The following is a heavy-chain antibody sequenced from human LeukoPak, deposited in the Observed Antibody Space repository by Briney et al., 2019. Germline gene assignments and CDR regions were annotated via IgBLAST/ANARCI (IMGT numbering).Heavy chain of an antibody. D-gene: IGHD2-2*01. CDR2: IKQDGSEK. Sequence: SGGSLRLSCAASGFTFSSYSMNWVRQAPGKGLEWVANIKQDGSEKYYVDSVKGRFTISRDNAKNSLYLQMNSLRAEDTAVYYCARLVVVPAARGGWFDPWGQGTLVTVSS. V-gene: IGHV3-7*03. CDR1: GFTFSSYS. J-gene: IGHJ5*02. CDR3: ARLVVVPAARGGWFDP.